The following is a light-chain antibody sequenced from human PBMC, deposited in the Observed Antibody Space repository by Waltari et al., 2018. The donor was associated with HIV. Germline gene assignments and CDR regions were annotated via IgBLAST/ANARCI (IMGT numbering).Light chain of an antibody. Sequence: QSVLTQPPSASGTPGQRVSISCSGSSSNIGSNYVYWYQQRPGTAPKLLMYSNDERPSGVPDRFSGSKSGTSASLAISGLRSEDEADYYCAAWDDSLSAWVFGGGTKLTVL. CDR3: AAWDDSLSAWV. CDR2: SND. CDR1: SSNIGSNY. J-gene: IGLJ3*02. V-gene: IGLV1-47*02.